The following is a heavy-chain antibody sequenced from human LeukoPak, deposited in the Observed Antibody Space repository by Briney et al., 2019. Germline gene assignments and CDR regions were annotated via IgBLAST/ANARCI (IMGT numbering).Heavy chain of an antibody. CDR3: ARDNNWGPDP. J-gene: IGHJ5*02. D-gene: IGHD7-27*01. CDR1: GYTFTGHY. CDR2: IHPNSGVT. V-gene: IGHV1-2*02. Sequence: ASVKVSCKASGYTFTGHYMHWVRQAPGQGLEWMGWIHPNSGVTNYAQKFQGRVTMTRDTSISTVYMELNRLTSDDTATYYCARDNNWGPDPWGQGTLVTVSS.